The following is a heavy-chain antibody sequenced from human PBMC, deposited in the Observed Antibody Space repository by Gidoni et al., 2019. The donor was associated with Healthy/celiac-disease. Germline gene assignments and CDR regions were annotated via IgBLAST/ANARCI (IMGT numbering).Heavy chain of an antibody. CDR2: IIPSFGTA. V-gene: IGHV1-69*01. CDR1: GGTFISYA. D-gene: IGHD3-22*01. Sequence: QVQLVQSGAEVKKPGSSVKVSCKASGGTFISYAISWVRQAPGQGLEWMGGIIPSFGTANYAQKFQGRVTITADESTSTAYMELSSLRSEDTAVYYCARAYYYDSSVPQDAFDIWGQGTMVTVSS. J-gene: IGHJ3*02. CDR3: ARAYYYDSSVPQDAFDI.